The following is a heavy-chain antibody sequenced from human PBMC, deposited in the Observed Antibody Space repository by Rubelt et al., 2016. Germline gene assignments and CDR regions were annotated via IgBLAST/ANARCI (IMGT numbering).Heavy chain of an antibody. Sequence: QVRLQESGPGLVKPSETLSLTCTVSGGSISSYYWSWIRQPPGKGLAWIGYIYYSGRYTYNHSLRSRVNISVDTSKNQFSLKLTSVSAADTAGYYCASERRMEGPTSAFDIWGQGTMVTVSS. CDR1: GGSISSYY. J-gene: IGHJ3*02. CDR2: IYYSGRY. V-gene: IGHV4-59*12. D-gene: IGHD1-26*01. CDR3: ASERRMEGPTSAFDI.